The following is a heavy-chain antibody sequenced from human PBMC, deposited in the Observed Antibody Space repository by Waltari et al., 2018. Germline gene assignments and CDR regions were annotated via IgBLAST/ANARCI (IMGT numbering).Heavy chain of an antibody. V-gene: IGHV3-7*01. Sequence: EVQLVESGGGLVQPGGSLRLSCAASGFTFSSYWMSWVRQAPGKGLEGVANRKQDGSEKYYVDSVKGRFTISRDNAKNSLYLQMNSLRAEDTAVYYCASAIKVGARPNDAFDIWGQGTMVTVSS. CDR2: RKQDGSEK. CDR1: GFTFSSYW. D-gene: IGHD1-26*01. CDR3: ASAIKVGARPNDAFDI. J-gene: IGHJ3*02.